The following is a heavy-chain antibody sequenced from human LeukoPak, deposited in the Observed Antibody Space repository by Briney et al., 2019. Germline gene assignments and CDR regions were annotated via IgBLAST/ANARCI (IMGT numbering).Heavy chain of an antibody. J-gene: IGHJ4*02. CDR2: IYYSGST. CDR1: GGSISSSSYY. D-gene: IGHD3-22*01. CDR3: ARLGYYYDK. Sequence: NPSETLSLACTVSGGSISSSSYYWGWIRQPPGKGLEWIGSIYYSGSTYYNPSLKSRVTISVDTSKSQFSLKLSSVTAADTAVYYCARLGYYYDKWGQGTLVTVSS. V-gene: IGHV4-39*01.